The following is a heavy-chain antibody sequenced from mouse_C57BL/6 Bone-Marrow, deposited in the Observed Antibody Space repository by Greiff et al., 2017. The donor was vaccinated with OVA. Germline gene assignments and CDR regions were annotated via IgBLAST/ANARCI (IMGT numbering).Heavy chain of an antibody. V-gene: IGHV7-1*01. Sequence: EVMLVESGGGLVQSGRSLRLSCATSGFTFSDFYMEWVRQAPGKGLEWIAASRNKANDYTTEYSASVKGRFIGSRDTSQSILYLQMNALRAEDTALYYCAREAYYALDYWGQGTSVTVSS. J-gene: IGHJ4*01. CDR3: AREAYYALDY. CDR1: GFTFSDFY. CDR2: SRNKANDYTT.